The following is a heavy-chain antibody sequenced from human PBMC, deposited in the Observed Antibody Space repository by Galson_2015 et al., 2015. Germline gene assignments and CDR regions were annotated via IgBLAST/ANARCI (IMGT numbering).Heavy chain of an antibody. J-gene: IGHJ4*02. CDR1: GFTFTTYA. V-gene: IGHV3-23*01. Sequence: SLRLSCAASGFTFTTYAMSWVRQAPGKGLEWVSGISGSGGNTSYADSVKGRFTISRDNYRNLLYLRMNSLRAEDTAVYYCAKDRRGDRIAVAGTLNWGQGTLVTVSS. D-gene: IGHD6-19*01. CDR2: ISGSGGNT. CDR3: AKDRRGDRIAVAGTLN.